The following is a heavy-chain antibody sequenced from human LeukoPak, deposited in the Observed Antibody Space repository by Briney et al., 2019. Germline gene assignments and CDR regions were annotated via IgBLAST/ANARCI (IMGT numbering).Heavy chain of an antibody. Sequence: PGGSLRLSCAVSGFTVNSNHMSWVRQAPGKGLEWVSVIYRGGNTNYADSVKGRFTISRDNSKNTLYLQMNSLRAEDTAVYYCARDLLISNTWYLGDYWGQGTLVTVSS. CDR1: GFTVNSNH. CDR3: ARDLLISNTWYLGDY. D-gene: IGHD3-3*02. J-gene: IGHJ4*02. CDR2: IYRGGNT. V-gene: IGHV3-66*01.